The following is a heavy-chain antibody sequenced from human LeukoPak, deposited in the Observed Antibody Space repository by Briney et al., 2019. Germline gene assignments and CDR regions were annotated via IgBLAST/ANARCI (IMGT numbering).Heavy chain of an antibody. CDR1: GGSFSNYA. V-gene: IGHV1-69*04. CDR3: ARSYCSGGSCSPLLDY. D-gene: IGHD2-15*01. Sequence: SVKVSCKASGGSFSNYAFSWVRQAPGQGLEWMGRITPIVDIATYIQKFQGRVTITANKFTSTAYMELSSLTSEDTAVYYCARSYCSGGSCSPLLDYWGQGTLVTVSS. CDR2: ITPIVDIA. J-gene: IGHJ4*02.